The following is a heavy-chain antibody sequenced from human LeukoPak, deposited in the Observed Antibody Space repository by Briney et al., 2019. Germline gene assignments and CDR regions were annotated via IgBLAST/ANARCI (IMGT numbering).Heavy chain of an antibody. D-gene: IGHD3-10*01. J-gene: IGHJ5*02. V-gene: IGHV5-10-1*01. Sequence: GESLKISCKASGYSFASYWISWVRQMPGKGLEWMGKIDPSDSYTNYSPSFQGHVTISADKSVSTAYLQWSSLKASDTAIYYCARGQYYFGSGSSWGQGTLVTVSS. CDR2: IDPSDSYT. CDR1: GYSFASYW. CDR3: ARGQYYFGSGSS.